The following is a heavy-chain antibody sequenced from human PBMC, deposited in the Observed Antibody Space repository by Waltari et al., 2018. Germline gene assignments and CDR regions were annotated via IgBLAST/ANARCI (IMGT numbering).Heavy chain of an antibody. CDR3: AHTPDS. J-gene: IGHJ4*02. Sequence: EVQLVESGGNLVQHGDSLRLSWAASGFTFSNYWMTWVRQAPGKGLEWVANIKKDGSEKYYVDSVRGRFTISRDNAKNSLFLQMNNLRVEDTAVYYCAHTPDSWGQGTLVTVSS. V-gene: IGHV3-7*03. CDR1: GFTFSNYW. CDR2: IKKDGSEK.